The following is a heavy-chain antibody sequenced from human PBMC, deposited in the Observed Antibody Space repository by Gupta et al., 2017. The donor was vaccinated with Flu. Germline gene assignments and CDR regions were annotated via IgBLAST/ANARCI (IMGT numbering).Heavy chain of an antibody. Sequence: TFGVGVGWIRQPPGKALQWLALVYWNDAKRYSPSLKSRLTITRDTSKNQVVLTMDNMEPVDTATYYCALYGQGNVLAAFDIWGQGTMVTVSS. V-gene: IGHV2-5*01. CDR2: VYWNDAK. CDR1: TFGVG. D-gene: IGHD4-17*01. CDR3: ALYGQGNVLAAFDI. J-gene: IGHJ3*02.